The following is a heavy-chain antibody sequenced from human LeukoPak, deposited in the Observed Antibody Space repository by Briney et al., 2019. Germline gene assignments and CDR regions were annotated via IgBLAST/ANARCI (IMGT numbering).Heavy chain of an antibody. CDR3: ARDLSDIVVVPAAISDAFDI. V-gene: IGHV3-23*01. Sequence: PGGSLRLSCAASGFTFSAFAMSWVRQAPGKGLEWVSVIAGGSDTTYYADSVKGRFTISRDNAKNSLYLQMNSLRAGDTAVYYCARDLSDIVVVPAAISDAFDIWGQGTMVTVSS. D-gene: IGHD2-2*02. CDR1: GFTFSAFA. CDR2: IAGGSDTT. J-gene: IGHJ3*02.